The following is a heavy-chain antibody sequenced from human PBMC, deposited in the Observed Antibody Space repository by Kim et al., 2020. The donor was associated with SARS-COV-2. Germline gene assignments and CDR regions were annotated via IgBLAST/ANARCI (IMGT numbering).Heavy chain of an antibody. J-gene: IGHJ4*02. Sequence: GGSLRLSCAASGFTFSSYSMNWVRQAPGKGLEWVSSISSSSSYIYYADSVKGRFTISRDNAKNSLYLQMNSLRAEDTAVYYCARERGSGSYYNPGYWGQGTLVTVSS. CDR1: GFTFSSYS. V-gene: IGHV3-21*01. D-gene: IGHD3-10*01. CDR3: ARERGSGSYYNPGY. CDR2: ISSSSSYI.